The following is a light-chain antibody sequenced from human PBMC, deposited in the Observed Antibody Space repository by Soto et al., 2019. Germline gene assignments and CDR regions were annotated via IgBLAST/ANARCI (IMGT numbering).Light chain of an antibody. V-gene: IGKV3-20*01. CDR3: HQYDSWT. CDR2: GAS. CDR1: QSISSS. Sequence: EIVLKHSPATLSLPTGERATLSCRASQSISSSLAWYQQKPGQAPRLLIYGASSRATGIPDRFSGSGSGTDFTLTISRLEPEDFAVYYCHQYDSWTFGQGTKVDI. J-gene: IGKJ1*01.